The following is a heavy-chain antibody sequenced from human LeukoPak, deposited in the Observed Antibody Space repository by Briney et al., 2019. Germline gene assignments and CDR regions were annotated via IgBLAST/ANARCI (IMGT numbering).Heavy chain of an antibody. CDR1: GFTFSSYA. CDR2: ISGSGGGT. CDR3: AKNGVNYWYFDL. D-gene: IGHD2-8*01. Sequence: GGSLRLSCAASGFTFSSYAMSWVRQAPGKGLEWVSGISGSGGGTYNADSVKGRFIISRDNSKNTLYLQMNSLRAEDTAVYYCAKNGVNYWYFDLWGRGTLVTVSS. J-gene: IGHJ2*01. V-gene: IGHV3-23*01.